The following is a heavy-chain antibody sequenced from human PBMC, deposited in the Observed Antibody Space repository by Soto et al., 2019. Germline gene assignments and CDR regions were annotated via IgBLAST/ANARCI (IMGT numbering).Heavy chain of an antibody. CDR1: GGSISSGDYY. J-gene: IGHJ6*02. Sequence: QVQLQESGPGLVKPSQTLSLTCTVSGGSISSGDYYWSWIRQPPGKGLEWIGYIYYSGSTYYNPTLKRRVTISVDTSRNQFSLKLSSVTAADTAVYYCARAMAESGYDYTSYYYYGMDVWGQGTTVTVSS. V-gene: IGHV4-30-4*01. CDR2: IYYSGST. CDR3: ARAMAESGYDYTSYYYYGMDV. D-gene: IGHD5-12*01.